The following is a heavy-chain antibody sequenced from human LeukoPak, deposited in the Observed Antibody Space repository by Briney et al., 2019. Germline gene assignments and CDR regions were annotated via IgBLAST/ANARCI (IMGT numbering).Heavy chain of an antibody. V-gene: IGHV3-13*01. CDR1: GFTFSNYD. Sequence: GGSLRLSCAASGFTFSNYDMHWVRQATGKGLEWVSSIDTAGDTYYPGSVKGRFTISGENAKKSFYLQMSSLRAGDTAVYYCARGSCSSSSCYERLNGLDVWGQGTTVTVSS. J-gene: IGHJ6*02. CDR3: ARGSCSSSSCYERLNGLDV. CDR2: IDTAGDT. D-gene: IGHD2-2*01.